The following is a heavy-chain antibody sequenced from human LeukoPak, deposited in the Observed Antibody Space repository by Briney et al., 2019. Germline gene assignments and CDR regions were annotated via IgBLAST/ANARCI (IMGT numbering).Heavy chain of an antibody. CDR2: MNPNSGNT. D-gene: IGHD2-15*01. CDR1: GYTFTSYG. J-gene: IGHJ4*02. V-gene: IGHV1-8*02. Sequence: ASVKVSCKASGYTFTSYGISWVRQATGQGLEWMGWMNPNSGNTGYAQKFQGRVTMTRNTSISTAYMELSSLRSEDTAVYYCARSFYCSGGSCYAGGYWGQGTLVTVSS. CDR3: ARSFYCSGGSCYAGGY.